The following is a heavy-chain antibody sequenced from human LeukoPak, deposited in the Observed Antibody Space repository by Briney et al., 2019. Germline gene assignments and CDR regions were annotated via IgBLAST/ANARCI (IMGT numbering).Heavy chain of an antibody. V-gene: IGHV4-59*01. J-gene: IGHJ6*02. D-gene: IGHD3-3*01. CDR1: GGSISSYY. Sequence: PSETLSLTCTVSGGSISSYYWSWIRQPPGKGLEWIGYIYYSGSTNYNPSLKSRVTISVDTSKNQFSLKLSSVTAADTAVYYCARERSGYYYYYGMDVWGQGTTVTVSS. CDR2: IYYSGST. CDR3: ARERSGYYYYYGMDV.